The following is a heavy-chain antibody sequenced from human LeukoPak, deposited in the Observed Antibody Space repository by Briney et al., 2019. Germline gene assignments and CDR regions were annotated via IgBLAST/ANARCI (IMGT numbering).Heavy chain of an antibody. V-gene: IGHV4-39*07. D-gene: IGHD1-14*01. J-gene: IGHJ4*02. Sequence: KPSETLSLTCTVSGGSISSSSYYWGWIRQPPGKGLEWIGSIYYSGSTYYNPSLKSRVTMSVDTSKNQFSLKLSSVTAADTAVYYCARGREPLNPFDYWGQGTLVTVSS. CDR1: GGSISSSSYY. CDR3: ARGREPLNPFDY. CDR2: IYYSGST.